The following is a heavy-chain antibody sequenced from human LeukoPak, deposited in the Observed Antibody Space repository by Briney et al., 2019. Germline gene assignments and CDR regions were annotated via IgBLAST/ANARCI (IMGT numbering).Heavy chain of an antibody. CDR1: GFTFSSYW. CDR2: IKQDGSEK. D-gene: IGHD2-15*01. Sequence: GGSLRLSCAASGFTFSSYWMSWVRQAPGKGLEWVANIKQDGSEKYYVDSVKGRLTISRDNAKNSLYLQMNSLRAEDTAVYYCARERGYCSGGSCYYNFDYWGQGTLVTVSS. CDR3: ARERGYCSGGSCYYNFDY. J-gene: IGHJ4*02. V-gene: IGHV3-7*01.